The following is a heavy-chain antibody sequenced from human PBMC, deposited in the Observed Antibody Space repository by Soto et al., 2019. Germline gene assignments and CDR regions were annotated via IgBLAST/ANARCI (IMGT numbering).Heavy chain of an antibody. CDR1: GGTFSSYA. J-gene: IGHJ1*01. Sequence: QVQLVQSGAEVKKPGSSVKVSCKASGGTFSSYAISWVRQAPGQGLDWMGGNIPIFGTANYAQKFQGRVTITADESPSTAYMELSSLRSEDTAVYYCARGGYSSSLHSSAEYFQHWGQGTLVTVSS. V-gene: IGHV1-69*12. D-gene: IGHD6-13*01. CDR3: ARGGYSSSLHSSAEYFQH. CDR2: NIPIFGTA.